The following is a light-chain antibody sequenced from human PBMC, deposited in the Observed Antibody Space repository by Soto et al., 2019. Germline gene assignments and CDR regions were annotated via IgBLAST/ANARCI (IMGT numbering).Light chain of an antibody. CDR1: HSVDIY. CDR2: DSY. V-gene: IGKV3-11*01. CDR3: QQRKYWPPLT. J-gene: IGKJ4*01. Sequence: EVVLTQSPDTLSLSPGERATLSCRTSHSVDIYLAWYQQKPGQAPRLLIYDSYNRVTGIPTRFSGSGSGTDFTLTIRSLEPEDSAVYYCQQRKYWPPLTFGGGTKVEIK.